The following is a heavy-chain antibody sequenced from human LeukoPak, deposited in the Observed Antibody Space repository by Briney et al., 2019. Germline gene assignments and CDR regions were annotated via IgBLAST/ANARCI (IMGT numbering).Heavy chain of an antibody. D-gene: IGHD4/OR15-4a*01. CDR1: ASSFGSFG. V-gene: IGHV3-30*02. CDR2: IRYDGGET. J-gene: IGHJ4*02. Sequence: GGSLRLSCAASASSFGSFGSDWDRQAPAKGLRWLTSIRYDGGETYYEDTVTGRFTIFRDNSRSPVYLQMDSLRREHTVVYYCAEYGAASLYWGGGTPVSVSS. CDR3: AEYGAASLY.